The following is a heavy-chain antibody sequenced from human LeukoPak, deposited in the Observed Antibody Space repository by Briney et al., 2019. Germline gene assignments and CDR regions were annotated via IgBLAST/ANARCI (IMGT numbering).Heavy chain of an antibody. Sequence: GRSLRLSCTASGFTFRTYGFHWVRQAPGQGLEWVGVIWYDGSKKYYADSVKGRFTISRDDSKNAVYLEMNSLRAEDTAVYYCARDNPYYDILTGHRTHWFDPWGQGTLVTVSS. D-gene: IGHD3-9*01. V-gene: IGHV3-33*01. J-gene: IGHJ5*02. CDR2: IWYDGSKK. CDR1: GFTFRTYG. CDR3: ARDNPYYDILTGHRTHWFDP.